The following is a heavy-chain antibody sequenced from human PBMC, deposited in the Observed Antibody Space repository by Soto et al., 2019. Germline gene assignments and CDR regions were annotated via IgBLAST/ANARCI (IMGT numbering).Heavy chain of an antibody. J-gene: IGHJ3*02. D-gene: IGHD3-10*01. Sequence: QVQLVQSGAEVKKPGASVKVSCKACGYTFTGYYMHWVRQAPGQGLEWMGWINPNSGGTNYAQKFQGWVTMTRDTSISTAYMELSRLRSDDTAAYYCAREAYYGSGSAFDIWGQGTMVTVSS. V-gene: IGHV1-2*04. CDR3: AREAYYGSGSAFDI. CDR1: GYTFTGYY. CDR2: INPNSGGT.